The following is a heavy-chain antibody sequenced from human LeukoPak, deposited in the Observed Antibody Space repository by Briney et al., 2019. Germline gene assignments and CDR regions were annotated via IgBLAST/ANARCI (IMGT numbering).Heavy chain of an antibody. Sequence: PSETLSLTCAVYGGSFSGYYWSWIRQPPGKGLEWIGEINHSGSTNYNPSLKSRVTISVDTSKNQFSLKLSSVTAADTAVYYCARGLGLLWFGELRQKNWFDPWGQGTLVAVSS. CDR1: GGSFSGYY. CDR3: ARGLGLLWFGELRQKNWFDP. J-gene: IGHJ5*02. V-gene: IGHV4-34*01. CDR2: INHSGST. D-gene: IGHD3-10*01.